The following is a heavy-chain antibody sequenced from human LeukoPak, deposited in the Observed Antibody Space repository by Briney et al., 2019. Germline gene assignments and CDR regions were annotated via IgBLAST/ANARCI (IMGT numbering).Heavy chain of an antibody. CDR1: GGSISSYY. J-gene: IGHJ6*03. D-gene: IGHD4-17*01. CDR2: IYYSGST. Sequence: SETLSLTCTVSGGSISSYYWSWIRQPPGKGLEWIGYIYYSGSTNYNPSLKSRVTISVDTSKNQFSLKLSSVTAADTAVYYCARETPTVTTRYYYYYYMDVWGKGTTVTVSS. CDR3: ARETPTVTTRYYYYYYMDV. V-gene: IGHV4-59*01.